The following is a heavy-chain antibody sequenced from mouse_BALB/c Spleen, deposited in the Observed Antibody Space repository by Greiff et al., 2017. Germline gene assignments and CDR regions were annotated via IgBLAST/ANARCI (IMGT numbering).Heavy chain of an antibody. V-gene: IGHV3-8*02. CDR3: ARSNYYGSPYWYFDV. D-gene: IGHD1-1*01. J-gene: IGHJ1*01. CDR1: GDSITSGY. Sequence: VQLKESGPSLVKPSQTLSLTCSVTGDSITSGYWNWIRKFPGNKLEYMGYISYSGSTYYNPSLKSRISITRDTSKNQYYLQLNSVTTEDTATYYCARSNYYGSPYWYFDVWGAGTTVTVSS. CDR2: ISYSGST.